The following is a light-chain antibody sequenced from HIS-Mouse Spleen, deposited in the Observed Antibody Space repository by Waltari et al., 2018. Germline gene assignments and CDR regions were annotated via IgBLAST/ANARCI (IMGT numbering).Light chain of an antibody. V-gene: IGLV2-18*02. CDR3: SSYTSSSTLV. Sequence: QSALTQPPSVSGSPGQSVTISCTGTSSDVGSYNLVSWYQQPPGPAPKLMIYEVSTRPSGVPDRFSGSKSGNTASLTISGLQAEDEADYYCSSYTSSSTLVFGGGTKLTVL. J-gene: IGLJ3*02. CDR1: SSDVGSYNL. CDR2: EVS.